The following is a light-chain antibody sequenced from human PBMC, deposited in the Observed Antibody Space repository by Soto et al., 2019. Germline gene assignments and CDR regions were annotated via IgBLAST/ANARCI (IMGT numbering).Light chain of an antibody. Sequence: NVLTQSPGTLSSSPGERATLSCRASQSLSNTFLSWYQQTPGQAPRLLIDGASNRATGIPARCSGSGSGTDFTLTISSLEPEDSAVYYCLQRSNWLTFGGGTKVDIK. CDR1: QSLSNTF. V-gene: IGKV3D-20*02. CDR2: GAS. CDR3: LQRSNWLT. J-gene: IGKJ4*01.